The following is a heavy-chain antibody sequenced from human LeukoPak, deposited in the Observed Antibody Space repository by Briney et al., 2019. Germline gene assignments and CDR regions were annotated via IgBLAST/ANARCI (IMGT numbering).Heavy chain of an antibody. CDR1: GYTFTSYG. Sequence: GASVKVSCKASGYTFTSYGISWVRQAPGQGLEWMGWISAYNGNTNYAQKLQGRVTMTTDTSTSTAYIELRSLRSDDTAVYYCARGGYSYGLRFLFDYWGQGTLVTVSS. J-gene: IGHJ4*02. CDR2: ISAYNGNT. D-gene: IGHD5-18*01. CDR3: ARGGYSYGLRFLFDY. V-gene: IGHV1-18*01.